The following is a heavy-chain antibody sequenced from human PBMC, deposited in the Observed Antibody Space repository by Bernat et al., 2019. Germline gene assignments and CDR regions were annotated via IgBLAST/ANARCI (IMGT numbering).Heavy chain of an antibody. CDR3: ARDRSSDYDPHFDY. D-gene: IGHD3-22*01. V-gene: IGHV3-48*01. CDR1: GFTFSSYS. J-gene: IGHJ4*02. CDR2: ISSSSSTI. Sequence: EVQLVESGGGLVQPGGSLRLSCAASGFTFSSYSMNWVRQAPGKGLEWVSYISSSSSTIFYADSVKGRFTISRDNAKKSLYLQMISLRAEDTAVYYCARDRSSDYDPHFDYWGQGTLVTVSS.